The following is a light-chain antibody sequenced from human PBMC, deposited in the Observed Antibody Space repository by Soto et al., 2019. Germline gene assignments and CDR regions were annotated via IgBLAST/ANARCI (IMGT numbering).Light chain of an antibody. V-gene: IGLV1-47*01. Sequence: QSVLTQPPSASATPGQTVTISCSGSSSNIGSNNVAWYHQLPATAPKLLIFKNDERPSGVPDRFSGSKSGTSASLAISGLRSEDEADYYCAAWDDSLSGRVFGRGTKLTVL. CDR3: AAWDDSLSGRV. CDR2: KND. CDR1: SSNIGSNN. J-gene: IGLJ2*01.